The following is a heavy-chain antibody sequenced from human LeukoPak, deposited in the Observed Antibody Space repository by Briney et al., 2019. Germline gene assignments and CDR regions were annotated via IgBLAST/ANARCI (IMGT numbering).Heavy chain of an antibody. CDR2: IYHSGST. V-gene: IGHV4-30-2*01. CDR1: GGSISSGGYS. Sequence: SQTLSLTCAVSGGSISSGGYSWSWIRQPPGKGLEWIGYIYHSGSTYYNPSLKSRVTISVDRSKNQFSLKLSSVTAADTAVYYCARVGNYDFWSGYEYNWFDPWGQGTLVAVSS. J-gene: IGHJ5*02. CDR3: ARVGNYDFWSGYEYNWFDP. D-gene: IGHD3-3*01.